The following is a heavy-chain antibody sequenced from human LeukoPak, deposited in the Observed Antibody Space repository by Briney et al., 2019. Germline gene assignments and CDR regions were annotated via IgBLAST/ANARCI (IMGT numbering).Heavy chain of an antibody. CDR2: ISDSGGTT. CDR3: AKEGPPSSGWPFDY. D-gene: IGHD6-19*01. Sequence: GGSLRLSCAASGFTFSNYAMSWVRQAPGKGLEWVSAISDSGGTTYYADSVKGRFTISRDNSKNTPYLQMNSLRAEDTALYYCAKEGPPSSGWPFDYWGQGTLVTVSS. V-gene: IGHV3-23*01. CDR1: GFTFSNYA. J-gene: IGHJ4*02.